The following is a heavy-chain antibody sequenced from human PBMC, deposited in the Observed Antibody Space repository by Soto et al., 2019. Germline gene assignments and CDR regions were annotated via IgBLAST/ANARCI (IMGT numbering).Heavy chain of an antibody. D-gene: IGHD3-16*01. CDR3: ARGGYYDNSWGKLSHYGLDV. Sequence: QVQLAQSANEVKKPGASVRVSCKAAGYTFIRYGIAWVRQAPGQGLEWMGWISPYNDYTVYAQKFQGRVSMTADTSTRTVYMNRRGLKSDDTAVYYGARGGYYDNSWGKLSHYGLDVWGQGTSVSVSS. J-gene: IGHJ6*02. CDR1: GYTFIRYG. V-gene: IGHV1-18*01. CDR2: ISPYNDYT.